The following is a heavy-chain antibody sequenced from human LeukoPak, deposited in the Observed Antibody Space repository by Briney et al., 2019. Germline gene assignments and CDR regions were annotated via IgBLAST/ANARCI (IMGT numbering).Heavy chain of an antibody. Sequence: GGSLRLSCTASGFTFGDYAMSWVRQAPGKGLEWVGFIRSKAYGGTTEYAASVKGRFTISRDESKSIAYLQMNSLKTEDTAVYYCTRVTLGTMVRGVIINRGNYFDYWGQGTLVTVSS. CDR2: IRSKAYGGTT. CDR1: GFTFGDYA. D-gene: IGHD3-10*01. J-gene: IGHJ4*02. CDR3: TRVTLGTMVRGVIINRGNYFDY. V-gene: IGHV3-49*04.